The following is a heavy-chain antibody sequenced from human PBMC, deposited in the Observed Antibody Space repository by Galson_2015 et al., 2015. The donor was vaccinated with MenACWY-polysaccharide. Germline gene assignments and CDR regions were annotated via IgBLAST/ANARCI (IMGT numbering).Heavy chain of an antibody. V-gene: IGHV3-66*02. J-gene: IGHJ5*02. CDR2: IYSGGST. CDR1: GFTVSSNY. CDR3: ARGEGYDFLSWFDP. Sequence: SLRLSCAVSGFTVSSNYMSWVRQAPGTGLEWVSIIYSGGSTYYADSVKGRFTISRDNSKNTLYLQMNSLRAEDTALYYCARGEGYDFLSWFDPWGQGTLVTVSS. D-gene: IGHD3-3*01.